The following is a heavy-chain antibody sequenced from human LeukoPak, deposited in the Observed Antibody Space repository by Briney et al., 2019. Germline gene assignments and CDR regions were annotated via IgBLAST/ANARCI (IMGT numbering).Heavy chain of an antibody. D-gene: IGHD4-11*01. CDR3: ARRRTTRAFDI. CDR1: GGSFSGYY. J-gene: IGHJ3*02. Sequence: SETLSLTCAVYGGSFSGYYWTYVRQPPGKGREWVGEINNGGTTNYNPSLKSRVTISVAASKNQLSLKLSSVTAADTALYYCARRRTTRAFDIWGQGTMVTVSS. V-gene: IGHV4-34*01. CDR2: INNGGTT.